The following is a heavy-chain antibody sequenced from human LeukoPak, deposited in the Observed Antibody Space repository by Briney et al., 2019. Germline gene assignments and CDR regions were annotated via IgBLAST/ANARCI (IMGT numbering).Heavy chain of an antibody. CDR1: GFTFSSYA. CDR2: IKSKTDGGTT. CDR3: TTGPYGEPFDY. Sequence: GGSLRLSCAASGFTFSSYAMSWVRQAPGKGLEWVGRIKSKTDGGTTDYAAPVKGGFTISRDDSKNTLFLQMNSLKTEDTAVYYCTTGPYGEPFDYWGQGTLVTVSS. D-gene: IGHD4-17*01. V-gene: IGHV3-15*01. J-gene: IGHJ4*02.